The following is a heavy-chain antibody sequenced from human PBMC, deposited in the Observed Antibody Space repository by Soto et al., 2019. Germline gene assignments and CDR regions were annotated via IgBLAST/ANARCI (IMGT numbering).Heavy chain of an antibody. CDR3: ARQLAYCAGDCYTEPIDY. CDR1: GYSFTVYY. J-gene: IGHJ4*02. V-gene: IGHV1-2*02. Sequence: ASVKVSCKASGYSFTVYYIHWVRQAPGQGLEWMGWVNPNTGGTKYAQKFQGTFTMTRDTSITTAYLELSRLRCDDTAVYYCARQLAYCAGDCYTEPIDYWGQGTLVTVSS. CDR2: VNPNTGGT. D-gene: IGHD2-21*02.